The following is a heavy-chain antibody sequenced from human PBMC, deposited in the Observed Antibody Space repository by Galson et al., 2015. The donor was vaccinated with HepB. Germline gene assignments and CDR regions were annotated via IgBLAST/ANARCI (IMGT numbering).Heavy chain of an antibody. CDR3: TTEYYYDSSGYYNFDY. Sequence: LRLSCAASGFTFSNAWMSWVRQAPGKGLEWVGRIKSKTDGGTTDYAAPVKGRFTISRDDSKNTLYLQMNSLKTEDTAVYYCTTEYYYDSSGYYNFDYWGQGTLVTVSS. CDR1: GFTFSNAW. D-gene: IGHD3-22*01. V-gene: IGHV3-15*01. CDR2: IKSKTDGGTT. J-gene: IGHJ4*02.